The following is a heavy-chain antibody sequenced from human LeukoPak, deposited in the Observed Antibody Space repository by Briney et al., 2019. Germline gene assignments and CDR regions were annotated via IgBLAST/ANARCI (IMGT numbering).Heavy chain of an antibody. D-gene: IGHD1-7*01. V-gene: IGHV3-23*01. Sequence: GGSLRLSCAASGFTCSSYAMSWVRQAPGKGLEWVSAISGSGGSTYYADSVKGRFTISRDNSKNTLYLQMNSLRAEDTAVYYCAKDLSWNYGRAPDYWGQGTLVTVSS. J-gene: IGHJ4*02. CDR1: GFTCSSYA. CDR3: AKDLSWNYGRAPDY. CDR2: ISGSGGST.